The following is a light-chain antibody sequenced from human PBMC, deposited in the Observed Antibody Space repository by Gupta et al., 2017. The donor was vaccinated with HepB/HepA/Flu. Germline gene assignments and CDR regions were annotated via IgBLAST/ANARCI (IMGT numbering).Light chain of an antibody. CDR1: SSDVGTYNR. Sequence: QSALAQPPSVSGSPGQSVTISCTGTSSDVGTYNRVSWYQQPPGPAPKLIIYEVTNRPSGVPDRFSGSKSGNTASLTISGLQAEDEADYYCTSYTRSSTWVFGGGTKVTVL. CDR2: EVT. V-gene: IGLV2-18*02. J-gene: IGLJ3*02. CDR3: TSYTRSSTWV.